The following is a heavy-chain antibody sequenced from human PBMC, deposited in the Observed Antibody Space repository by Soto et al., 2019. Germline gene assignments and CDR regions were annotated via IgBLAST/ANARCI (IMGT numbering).Heavy chain of an antibody. CDR2: FYPGDSET. V-gene: IGHV5-51*01. Sequence: GESLKISCNASGYTFTTYWIGWVRQLPGKGLEWMGIFYPGDSETRYSPSFQGRVTISADKSINTAYLQWSSLKASDTAMYYCARGVYNYGSFGMDVWGQGTTVTVSS. CDR1: GYTFTTYW. D-gene: IGHD5-18*01. J-gene: IGHJ6*02. CDR3: ARGVYNYGSFGMDV.